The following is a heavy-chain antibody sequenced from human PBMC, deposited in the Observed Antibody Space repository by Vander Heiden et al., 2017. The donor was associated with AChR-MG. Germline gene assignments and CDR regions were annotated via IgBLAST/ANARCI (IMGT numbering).Heavy chain of an antibody. CDR3: ARPTWGAGEYYFDY. D-gene: IGHD3-16*01. V-gene: IGHV3-53*01. J-gene: IGHJ4*02. CDR2: IYSGGRT. CDR1: AFTVSSNY. Sequence: EVQLVASGGGLIQPGGSLSLSCAVSAFTVSSNYMSWVRKAPGKGLGWVSVIYSGGRTYYADSVKGRFTISRDNSKNTLYLQMNSLRAEDTAVYYCARPTWGAGEYYFDYWGQGTLVTVSS.